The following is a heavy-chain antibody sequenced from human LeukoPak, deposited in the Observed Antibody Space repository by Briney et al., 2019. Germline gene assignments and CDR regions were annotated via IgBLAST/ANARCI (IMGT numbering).Heavy chain of an antibody. D-gene: IGHD6-13*01. Sequence: SETLSLTCTVSGGSISSSSYYWGWIRQPPGKGLEWIGSIYYSGSTYYNPSLKSRVTISVDTSKNQFSLKLSSVTAADTVVYYCARGPYYSSSWNFDYWGQGTLVTVSS. J-gene: IGHJ4*02. CDR1: GGSISSSSYY. CDR3: ARGPYYSSSWNFDY. CDR2: IYYSGST. V-gene: IGHV4-39*01.